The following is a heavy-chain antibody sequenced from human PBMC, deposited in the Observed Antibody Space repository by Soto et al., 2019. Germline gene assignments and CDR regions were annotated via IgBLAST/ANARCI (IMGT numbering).Heavy chain of an antibody. CDR1: GFTFSSYE. Sequence: EVQLVESGGGLVQPGGSLRLSCAASGFTFSSYEMNWVRQAPGTGLEWVSYISSSGSTIYYADSVKGRFTISRDTAENSLYLQMNSLRAEDTAVYYCARGSYYYDSSGYYGNRWFDPWGQGTLVTVSS. V-gene: IGHV3-48*03. J-gene: IGHJ5*02. D-gene: IGHD3-22*01. CDR3: ARGSYYYDSSGYYGNRWFDP. CDR2: ISSSGSTI.